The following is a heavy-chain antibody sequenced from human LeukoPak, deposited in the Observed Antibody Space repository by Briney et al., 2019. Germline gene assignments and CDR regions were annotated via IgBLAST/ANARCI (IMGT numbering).Heavy chain of an antibody. D-gene: IGHD1-26*01. V-gene: IGHV5-51*01. CDR2: IYPGDSDT. Sequence: GESLKISCKGSGYSFTSYWIGWVRQMPGKGLEWMGIIYPGDSDTRYSPSFQGQVTISADKSISTAYLQWSSLKASDTAMYYCASSSGGSYFNDAFDIWGQGTVVTVSS. J-gene: IGHJ3*02. CDR1: GYSFTSYW. CDR3: ASSSGGSYFNDAFDI.